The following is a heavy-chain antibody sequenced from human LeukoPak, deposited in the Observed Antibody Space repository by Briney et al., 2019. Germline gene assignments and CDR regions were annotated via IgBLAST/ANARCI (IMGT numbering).Heavy chain of an antibody. Sequence: SQTLSLTCTVSGGSINSGGYYWSWIRQPPGKGLEWIGSIYYSGRTYYNPSLKSRVTISVDTSKNQFSLKLSSVTAADTAGYYCARLEVAGINDYWGQGTLVTVSS. D-gene: IGHD6-19*01. J-gene: IGHJ4*02. CDR1: GGSINSGGYY. V-gene: IGHV4-39*01. CDR3: ARLEVAGINDY. CDR2: IYYSGRT.